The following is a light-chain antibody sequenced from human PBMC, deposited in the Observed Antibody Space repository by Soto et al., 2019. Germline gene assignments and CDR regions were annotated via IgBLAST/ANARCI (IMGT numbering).Light chain of an antibody. CDR1: QSVSSSY. CDR2: GTY. CDR3: QQYCSPPLYT. J-gene: IGKJ2*01. Sequence: ESVLTQSPGTLSLSPGERATLSCRASQSVSSSYLAWYQQKPGQAPRLLIYGTYSSATGIPDRFSGSGSGTDFTLTISRLEPEDFAVYYCQQYCSPPLYTFRQGPKLEIK. V-gene: IGKV3-20*01.